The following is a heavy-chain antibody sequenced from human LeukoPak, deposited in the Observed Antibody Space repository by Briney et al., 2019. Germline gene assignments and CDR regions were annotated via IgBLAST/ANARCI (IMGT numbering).Heavy chain of an antibody. CDR3: ARDRGSSWYKAHYYYGMDV. V-gene: IGHV3-30-3*01. D-gene: IGHD6-13*01. CDR1: GFTFSSYA. J-gene: IGHJ6*02. CDR2: ISYDGSNK. Sequence: GRSLRLSCAASGFTFSSYAMHWVRQAPGKGLEWVAVISYDGSNKYYADSVKGRFTISRDNSKNTLYLQMNSLRAEGTAVYYCARDRGSSWYKAHYYYGMDVWGQGTTVTVSS.